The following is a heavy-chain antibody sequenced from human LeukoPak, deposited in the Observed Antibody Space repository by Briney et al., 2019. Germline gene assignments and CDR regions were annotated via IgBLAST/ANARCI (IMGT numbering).Heavy chain of an antibody. Sequence: ASVKVSCKPSGYTFTDYFIHWVRQAPGQGLEWMGWINPHSGVTNYAQKFQARVTLTRDTTISTAYMELSGLRSDDTAVYFCAGELIEDQNWFDPWGQGSQVTVSS. J-gene: IGHJ5*02. V-gene: IGHV1-2*02. CDR1: GYTFTDYF. D-gene: IGHD3-22*01. CDR3: AGELIEDQNWFDP. CDR2: INPHSGVT.